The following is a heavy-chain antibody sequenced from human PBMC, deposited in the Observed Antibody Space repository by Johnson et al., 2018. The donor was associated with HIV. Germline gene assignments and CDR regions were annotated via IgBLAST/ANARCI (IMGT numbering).Heavy chain of an antibody. Sequence: QVQLVESGGGVVQPGRSLGLSCAASGFTFSSYAMHWVRQAPGKGLEWVAVISYDESNKYYADSVKGRFTISRDNSKNTLFLHMNSLRAEDTAVYYCARDYSVTMLGGAFDIWGQGTMVTVSS. CDR2: ISYDESNK. CDR1: GFTFSSYA. CDR3: ARDYSVTMLGGAFDI. D-gene: IGHD3-10*02. J-gene: IGHJ3*02. V-gene: IGHV3-30-3*01.